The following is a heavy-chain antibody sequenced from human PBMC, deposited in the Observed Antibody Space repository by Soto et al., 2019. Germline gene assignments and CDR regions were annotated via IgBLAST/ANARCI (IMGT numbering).Heavy chain of an antibody. CDR1: GFSFPIFA. D-gene: IGHD3-16*01. CDR2: IGAGSAGT. CDR3: AAPRVWVARTRYFDP. Sequence: GGSLRLSCAASGFSFPIFAMSWVRQAPWKGLEWVSAIGAGSAGTHYADSVKGRFTISRDDSKNTLYLEMNSLRADDTAVYYCAAPRVWVARTRYFDPWGQGTPVTVSS. V-gene: IGHV3-23*01. J-gene: IGHJ5*02.